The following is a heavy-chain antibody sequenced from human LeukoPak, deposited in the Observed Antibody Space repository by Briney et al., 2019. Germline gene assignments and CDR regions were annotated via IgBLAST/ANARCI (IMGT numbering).Heavy chain of an antibody. D-gene: IGHD4-17*01. Sequence: PGGSLRLSCAASGSTFSSYSMNWVRQAPGKGLEWVSSISSSSSYIYYADSVKGRFTISRDNAKNSLYLQMNSLRAEDTAVYYCARDRATVITNPRGVEDYWGQGTLVTVSS. V-gene: IGHV3-21*01. CDR2: ISSSSSYI. CDR1: GSTFSSYS. J-gene: IGHJ4*02. CDR3: ARDRATVITNPRGVEDY.